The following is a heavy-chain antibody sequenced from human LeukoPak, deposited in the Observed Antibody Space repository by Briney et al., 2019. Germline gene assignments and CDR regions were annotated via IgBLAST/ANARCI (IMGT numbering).Heavy chain of an antibody. CDR3: APRAGKLRYFDWSRDV. D-gene: IGHD3-9*01. V-gene: IGHV3-48*03. CDR1: GFTFSSYE. J-gene: IGHJ6*04. Sequence: GGSLRLSCAASGFTFSSYEMNWVRQAPGKGLEWVSYISSSGSTIYYADSVKGRFTISRDNAKNSLYLQMNSLRAEDTAVYYCAPRAGKLRYFDWSRDVWGKGTTVTVSS. CDR2: ISSSGSTI.